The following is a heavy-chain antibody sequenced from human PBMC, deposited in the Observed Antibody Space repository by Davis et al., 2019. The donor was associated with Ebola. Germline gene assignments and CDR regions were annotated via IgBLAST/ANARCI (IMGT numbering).Heavy chain of an antibody. D-gene: IGHD3-22*01. J-gene: IGHJ4*02. CDR2: ISGSGGST. Sequence: GESLKISCAASGFTFSSYAMSWVRQAPGKGLEWVSAISGSGGSTYYADSVKGRFSISRDNSKNTLYVQMDSLRAEDTAVYYCARVRWTSGYYFDYWGQGTLVTVSS. CDR3: ARVRWTSGYYFDY. V-gene: IGHV3-23*01. CDR1: GFTFSSYA.